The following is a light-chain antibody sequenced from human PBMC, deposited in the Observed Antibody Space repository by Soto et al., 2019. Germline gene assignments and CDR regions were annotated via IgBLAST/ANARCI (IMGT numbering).Light chain of an antibody. CDR3: QQFGSSPGFT. Sequence: EIVLTQSPGTLSLSPGERATLSCRASQSINNRYLAWYQQKPGQAPRLLIYAASSRATGIPDRFSGSGSVTALTLTISRMEPEDFAVYYCQQFGSSPGFTFGPGTKVDIK. V-gene: IGKV3-20*01. CDR2: AAS. CDR1: QSINNRY. J-gene: IGKJ3*01.